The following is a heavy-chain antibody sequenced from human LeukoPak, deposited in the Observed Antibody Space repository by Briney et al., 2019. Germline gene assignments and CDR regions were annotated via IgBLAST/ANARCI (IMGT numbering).Heavy chain of an antibody. CDR1: GFTFSSYA. CDR3: ARETNGPFDY. CDR2: MSYDGSNK. Sequence: PRGSLRLSCAASGFTFSSYAMPWVRQAPGKGLEWVAVMSYDGSNKYYADSVKGRFTISRDNSKNTLYLQMNSLRAEDTAVYYCARETNGPFDYWGQGTLVTVSS. V-gene: IGHV3-30-3*01. D-gene: IGHD1-1*01. J-gene: IGHJ4*02.